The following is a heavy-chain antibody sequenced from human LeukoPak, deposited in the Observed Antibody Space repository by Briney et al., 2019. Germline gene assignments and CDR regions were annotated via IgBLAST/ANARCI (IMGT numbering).Heavy chain of an antibody. D-gene: IGHD1-1*01. CDR3: AKAQLPDYFYMDV. J-gene: IGHJ6*03. Sequence: GGSLRLSCAASGVTSRNSWMHWVRQAPGKGLVWVSRITIDGSSTTYADSVKGRFTISRDNSKNTLFLQMNSLRAEDTAVYYCAKAQLPDYFYMDVWGKGTTVTVSS. CDR1: GVTSRNSW. CDR2: ITIDGSST. V-gene: IGHV3-74*03.